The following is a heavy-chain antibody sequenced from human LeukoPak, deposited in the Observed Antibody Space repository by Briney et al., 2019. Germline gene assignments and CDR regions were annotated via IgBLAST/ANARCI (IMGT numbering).Heavy chain of an antibody. CDR1: GYTFTTYW. CDR2: IHPGDSHT. V-gene: IGHV5-51*01. CDR3: ARQLPNYGPTDY. J-gene: IGHJ4*02. Sequence: GESLKISCKGSGYTFTTYWIAWVRQMPGRGLEWMANIHPGDSHTGYSPSFQGQVTISVDRSIATAYLQWSSLKASDTAMYYCARQLPNYGPTDYWGQGTLVTVSS. D-gene: IGHD4-17*01.